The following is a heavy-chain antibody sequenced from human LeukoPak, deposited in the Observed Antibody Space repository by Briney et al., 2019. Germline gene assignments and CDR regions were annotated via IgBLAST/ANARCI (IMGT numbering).Heavy chain of an antibody. Sequence: PGGSLRLSCAASGFTFSDYYMSWIRQAPGKVLEWVSYISSSGSTIYYADSVKGRFTISRDNAKNSLYLQMNSLRAEDTAVYYCARGRAEVRGPNPQYAAFDIWGQGTMVTVSS. V-gene: IGHV3-11*04. CDR2: ISSSGSTI. CDR1: GFTFSDYY. CDR3: ARGRAEVRGPNPQYAAFDI. D-gene: IGHD3-10*01. J-gene: IGHJ3*02.